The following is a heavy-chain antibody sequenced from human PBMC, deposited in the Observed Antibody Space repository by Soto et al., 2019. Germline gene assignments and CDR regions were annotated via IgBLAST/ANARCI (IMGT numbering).Heavy chain of an antibody. CDR3: ARSNWYSEY. Sequence: QVQLHESGPGLVKPSETLSLTCTVSGGSINNHYWSWIRQPPGKGLEWIGYIYYTGSTNYNPSLKSRVTISVDTSKNQFSLNLTSLTAADTAIYYCARSNWYSEYWGQGTLVTVSS. V-gene: IGHV4-59*11. CDR2: IYYTGST. D-gene: IGHD7-27*01. J-gene: IGHJ4*02. CDR1: GGSINNHY.